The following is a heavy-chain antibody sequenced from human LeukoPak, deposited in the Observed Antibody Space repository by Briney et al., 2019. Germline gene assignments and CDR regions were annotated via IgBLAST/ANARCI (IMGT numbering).Heavy chain of an antibody. CDR3: ARDGDTAMILFAFDI. D-gene: IGHD5-18*01. J-gene: IGHJ3*02. Sequence: SETLSLTCTVSGGSINSYYWSWIRQPPGKGLEWIGYISYSGGTSYNPSLKSRVTISVDTSKNQFSLKLTSVTAADTAVYYCARDGDTAMILFAFDIWGQGTMVTVSS. V-gene: IGHV4-59*01. CDR1: GGSINSYY. CDR2: ISYSGGT.